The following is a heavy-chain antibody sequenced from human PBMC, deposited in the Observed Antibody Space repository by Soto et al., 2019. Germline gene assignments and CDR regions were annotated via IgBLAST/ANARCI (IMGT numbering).Heavy chain of an antibody. V-gene: IGHV1-8*01. Sequence: VSVKVACKASGYTFTRYHIYWVRQANGQGLEWMGWMNPNTGNSGYAQKFQGRVTVTSDTSINTVHMELSSLRSEDTAVYYCARRAETNGWNGFGADKYYFDFWGQGTLVTVSS. CDR3: ARRAETNGWNGFGADKYYFDF. CDR1: GYTFTRYH. J-gene: IGHJ4*02. CDR2: MNPNTGNS. D-gene: IGHD1-1*01.